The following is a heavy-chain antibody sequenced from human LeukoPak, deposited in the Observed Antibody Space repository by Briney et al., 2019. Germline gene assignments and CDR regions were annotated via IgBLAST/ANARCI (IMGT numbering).Heavy chain of an antibody. Sequence: PGGSLRLSCAASGFTFSSYWIHWVRQAPWKGLVWVSRINSDGSSTTYADSVKGRFTISRDNAKNTLYLQMNSLRAEDTAVYYCARDRGYSMDVWGQGTTVTVSS. D-gene: IGHD3-16*02. CDR2: INSDGSST. CDR1: GFTFSSYW. J-gene: IGHJ6*02. V-gene: IGHV3-74*01. CDR3: ARDRGYSMDV.